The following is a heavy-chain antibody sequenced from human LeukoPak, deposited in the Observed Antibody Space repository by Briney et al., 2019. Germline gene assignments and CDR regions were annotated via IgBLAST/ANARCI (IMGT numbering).Heavy chain of an antibody. CDR1: GFTFTDYW. CDR3: ARDSRKQWLVFDY. CDR2: ISSSSSTI. Sequence: GGSLRLSCGVSGFTFTDYWMNWVRQAPGKGLEWVSYISSSSSTIYYADSVKGRFTISRDNAKNSLYLQMNSLRAEDTAVYYCARDSRKQWLVFDYWGQGTLVTVSS. J-gene: IGHJ4*02. D-gene: IGHD6-19*01. V-gene: IGHV3-48*04.